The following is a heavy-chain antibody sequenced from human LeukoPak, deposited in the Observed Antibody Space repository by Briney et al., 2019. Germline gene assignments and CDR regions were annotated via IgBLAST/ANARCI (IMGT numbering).Heavy chain of an antibody. CDR2: VYPGDSDT. D-gene: IGHD5-24*01. Sequence: GESLKISCKGSGYSFTSYWIGWVRQMPGKGLEWMGVVYPGDSDTRYSPSFQGQVTISADKSISTAYLQWSSLKASDTAMYYCARGAQMATTSFDYWGQGTLVTVSS. CDR3: ARGAQMATTSFDY. V-gene: IGHV5-51*01. J-gene: IGHJ4*02. CDR1: GYSFTSYW.